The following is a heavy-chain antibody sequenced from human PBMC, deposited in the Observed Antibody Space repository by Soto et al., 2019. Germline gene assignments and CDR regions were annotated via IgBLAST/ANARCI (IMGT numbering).Heavy chain of an antibody. J-gene: IGHJ6*02. V-gene: IGHV3-21*01. CDR1: GFTFSSYS. CDR3: ASLLGYCSSTSCYGLSYYYYYGMDV. Sequence: GGSLRLSCAASGFTFSSYSMNWVRQAPGKGLEWVSSISSSSSYIYYADSVKGRFTISRDNAKNSLYLQMNSLRAEDTAVYYCASLLGYCSSTSCYGLSYYYYYGMDVWGQGTTVTVSS. D-gene: IGHD2-2*01. CDR2: ISSSSSYI.